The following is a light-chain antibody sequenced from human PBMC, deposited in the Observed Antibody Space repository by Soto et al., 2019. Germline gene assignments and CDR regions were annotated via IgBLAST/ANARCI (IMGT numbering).Light chain of an antibody. CDR1: QAVPNK. Sequence: DIHLTQSPSFLSASVGDRVTIACRPSQAVPNKMAWYQQKPGKPPKLLIYEESTLHSGVPSRFSGRKSGTQFTLTIDSLQPEDFATDYCQQVKTYPRTFGGGTKVEIK. CDR3: QQVKTYPRT. V-gene: IGKV1-9*01. J-gene: IGKJ4*01. CDR2: EES.